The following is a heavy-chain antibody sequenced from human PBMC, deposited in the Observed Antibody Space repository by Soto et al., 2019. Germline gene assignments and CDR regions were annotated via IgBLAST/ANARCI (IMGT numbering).Heavy chain of an antibody. J-gene: IGHJ5*02. V-gene: IGHV6-1*01. D-gene: IGHD2-2*01. CDR3: ARESIWVPAAHNWFDP. Sequence: SQTVSLACGSSGDSVSSKSAAWNWIRQSTSRVLEWLGRTSYRSKWYNEYAVCVKSRITINPATSKNQVSLQLNSVTPEDTAVYYCARESIWVPAAHNWFDPWGQGTLVTVSS. CDR1: GDSVSSKSAA. CDR2: TSYRSKWYN.